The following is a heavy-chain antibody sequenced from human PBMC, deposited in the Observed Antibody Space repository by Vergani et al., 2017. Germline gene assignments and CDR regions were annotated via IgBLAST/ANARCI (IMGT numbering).Heavy chain of an antibody. CDR1: GYTFTGYY. CDR3: ARGRRPVASSYYDSSGYHFSDYFDY. Sequence: QVLLVQSGAEVKKPGASVKVSCKASGYTFTGYYMHWVRQAPGQGLEWMGWINPKSGGTNYAQKFQGRVTMTRDTSISTAYMELSRLRSDDTAVYYCARGRRPVASSYYDSSGYHFSDYFDYWGQGTLVPVSS. J-gene: IGHJ4*02. V-gene: IGHV1-2*02. D-gene: IGHD3-22*01. CDR2: INPKSGGT.